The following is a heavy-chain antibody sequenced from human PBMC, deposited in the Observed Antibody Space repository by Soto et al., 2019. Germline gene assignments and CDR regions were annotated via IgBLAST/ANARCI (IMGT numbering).Heavy chain of an antibody. CDR3: ARIRLPAGWLDP. D-gene: IGHD2-2*01. CDR2: IDWDDDK. Sequence: SGPTLLNPPQTLTLTCAFSGFSLSTSGMCVSWIRQPPGKALEWLALIDWDDDKYYSTSLKTRLTISKDTSKNQVVLTMTNMDPVDTATYYGARIRLPAGWLDPCGQGTLVTVS. V-gene: IGHV2-70*01. J-gene: IGHJ5*02. CDR1: GFSLSTSGMC.